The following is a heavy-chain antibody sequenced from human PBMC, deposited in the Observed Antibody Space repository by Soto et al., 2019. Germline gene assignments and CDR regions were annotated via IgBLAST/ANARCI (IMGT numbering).Heavy chain of an antibody. CDR1: GFTFSSYA. Sequence: EVQLLESGGGLVQPGGSLRLSCAASGFTFSSYAMRWVRQAPGKGLEWVSAISGSGGSTYYADSVKGRFTISRDNSKNTLYLQMNSLRAEDTAVYYCAKVVEGEGYCSSTSCHGFDYWGQGTLVNLSS. CDR3: AKVVEGEGYCSSTSCHGFDY. D-gene: IGHD2-2*01. J-gene: IGHJ4*02. CDR2: ISGSGGST. V-gene: IGHV3-23*01.